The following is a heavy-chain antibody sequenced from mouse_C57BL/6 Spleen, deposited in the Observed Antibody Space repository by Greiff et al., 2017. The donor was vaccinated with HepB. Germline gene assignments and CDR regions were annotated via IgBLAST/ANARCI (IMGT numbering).Heavy chain of an antibody. CDR2: ISYDGSN. D-gene: IGHD3-2*02. CDR3: AREGSSGYGWFAY. J-gene: IGHJ3*01. Sequence: DVQLQESGPGLVKPSQSLSLTCSVTGYSITSGYYWNWIRQFPGNKLEWMGYISYDGSNNYNPSLKNRIAITRDTSKNQFFLKLNSVTTEDTATYYCAREGSSGYGWFAYWGQETLVTVSA. V-gene: IGHV3-6*01. CDR1: GYSITSGYY.